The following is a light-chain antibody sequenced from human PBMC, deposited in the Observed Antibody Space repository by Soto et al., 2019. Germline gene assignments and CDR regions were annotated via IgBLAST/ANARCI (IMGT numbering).Light chain of an antibody. Sequence: EKVMTKSPATLSVYTGERATLSCSASQNVKNRLALYQQKPGQAPRLLIYVAFTRATGIPARFSGSSSGTEFTLTISSLQSEDFAVYYCHHYHDWPLTSGGRTKVQTK. CDR3: HHYHDWPLT. J-gene: IGKJ4*01. CDR1: QNVKNR. CDR2: VAF. V-gene: IGKV3-15*01.